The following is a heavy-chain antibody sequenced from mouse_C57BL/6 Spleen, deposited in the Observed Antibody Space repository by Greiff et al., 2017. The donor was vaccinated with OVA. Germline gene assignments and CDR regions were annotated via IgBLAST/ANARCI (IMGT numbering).Heavy chain of an antibody. J-gene: IGHJ3*01. CDR3: ARYSSGYPFAY. D-gene: IGHD3-2*02. CDR2: ISSGGSYT. V-gene: IGHV5-6*01. Sequence: EVQGVESGGDLVKPGGSLKLSCAASGFTFSSYGMSWVRQTPDKRLEWVATISSGGSYTYYPDSVKGRFTISRDNAKNTLYLQMSSLKSEDTAMYYCARYSSGYPFAYWGQGTLVTVSA. CDR1: GFTFSSYG.